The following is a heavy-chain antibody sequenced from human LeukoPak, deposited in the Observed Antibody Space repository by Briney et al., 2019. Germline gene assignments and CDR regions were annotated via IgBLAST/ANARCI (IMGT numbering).Heavy chain of an antibody. CDR1: GFTFRSHG. D-gene: IGHD6-19*01. Sequence: GGSLRLSCAASGFTFRSHGMHWVRQAPGKGLEWVAGIWYDGSNEDYADSVKGRFTISRDNSKNTLYLQMNSLRAEDTAVYYCALYSSGYDAFDIWGQGTMVTVSS. CDR3: ALYSSGYDAFDI. V-gene: IGHV3-33*01. J-gene: IGHJ3*02. CDR2: IWYDGSNE.